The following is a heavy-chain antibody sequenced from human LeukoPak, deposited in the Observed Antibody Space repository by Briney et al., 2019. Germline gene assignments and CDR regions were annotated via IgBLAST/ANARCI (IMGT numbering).Heavy chain of an antibody. CDR2: ISGSGGST. J-gene: IGHJ3*02. V-gene: IGHV3-23*01. D-gene: IGHD2-8*01. CDR1: GFTFSSYA. Sequence: GGSLRLSCAASGFTFSSYAMSWVRQAPGKGLEWVSAISGSGGSTYYAESVKGRFTISRDNSKNTLYLQMNSLRAEDTAVYYCAKMVVLMVYAIPDAFDIWGQGTMVTVSS. CDR3: AKMVVLMVYAIPDAFDI.